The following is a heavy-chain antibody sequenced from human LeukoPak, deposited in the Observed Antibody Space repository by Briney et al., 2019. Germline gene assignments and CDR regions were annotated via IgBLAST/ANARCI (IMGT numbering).Heavy chain of an antibody. CDR1: GFTFSSYG. D-gene: IGHD3-10*01. V-gene: IGHV3-30*19. Sequence: GGSLRLSCAASGFTFSSYGMHWVRQAPGKELEWVAVIWYDGSNKYYADSVKGRFTISRDNSKNTLYLQMNSLRAEDTAVYYCAGVLLWFGELWAFDIWGQGTMVTVSS. J-gene: IGHJ3*02. CDR3: AGVLLWFGELWAFDI. CDR2: IWYDGSNK.